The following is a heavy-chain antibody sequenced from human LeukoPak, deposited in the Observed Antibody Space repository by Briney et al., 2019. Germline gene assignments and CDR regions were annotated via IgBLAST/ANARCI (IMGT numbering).Heavy chain of an antibody. D-gene: IGHD5-12*01. J-gene: IGHJ5*01. Sequence: GSLRLSWAASGFTFCNYAISWVRQAGGKGLELVSLISGSGGGTYYADSVKGRFTISRDNSKNTLYLQMNSLRAEDTAVYYCAKLRGYIYGEVDSWGQGTLVTVSS. CDR1: GFTFCNYA. CDR2: ISGSGGGT. CDR3: AKLRGYIYGEVDS. V-gene: IGHV3-23*01.